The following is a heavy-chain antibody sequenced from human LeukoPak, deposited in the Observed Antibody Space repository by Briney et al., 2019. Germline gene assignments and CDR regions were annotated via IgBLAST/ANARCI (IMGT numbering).Heavy chain of an antibody. Sequence: GESLQISCKVSGYSFPSYWITWVRQAPGQGLEWMGWISASNGDTHYSEKFQDRITVTTDTSTSTAYMELRSLVSDDTAVYYCARESHVERDDIWGQGTLITVSS. CDR3: ARESHVERDDI. CDR1: GYSFPSYW. CDR2: ISASNGDT. D-gene: IGHD1-1*01. J-gene: IGHJ4*02. V-gene: IGHV1-18*04.